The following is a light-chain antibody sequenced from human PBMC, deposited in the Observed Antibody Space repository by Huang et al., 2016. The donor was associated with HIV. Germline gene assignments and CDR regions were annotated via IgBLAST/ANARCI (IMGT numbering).Light chain of an antibody. Sequence: EIVMTQSPGTLSVSPGKRVTLSCRANRSVSTNLAWYQQRPCQAPRLLIYGSSTRAPGVPARFSGSGSGTDFSLTISSLQFEDFAVYYCHQYNNWLLSFGGGTRVDI. CDR1: RSVSTN. V-gene: IGKV3-15*01. CDR3: HQYNNWLLS. J-gene: IGKJ4*01. CDR2: GSS.